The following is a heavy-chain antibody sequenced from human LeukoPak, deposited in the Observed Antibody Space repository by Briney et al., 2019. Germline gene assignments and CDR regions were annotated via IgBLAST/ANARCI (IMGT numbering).Heavy chain of an antibody. D-gene: IGHD1-14*01. J-gene: IGHJ4*02. CDR1: GFTFSSYS. CDR3: ARVPGPPPSPDY. V-gene: IGHV3-21*01. Sequence: GGSLRLSCAASGFTFSSYSMNWVRQAPGKGLEWVSSISSSSSYIYYADSVKGRFTISRDNAKNSLYLQMNSLRAEDTAVYYCARVPGPPPSPDYWGQGTLVTVSS. CDR2: ISSSSSYI.